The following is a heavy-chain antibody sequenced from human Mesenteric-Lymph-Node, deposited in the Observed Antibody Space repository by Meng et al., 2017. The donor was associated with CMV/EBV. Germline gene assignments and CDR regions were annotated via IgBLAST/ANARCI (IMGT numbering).Heavy chain of an antibody. CDR3: ARGRFLEWIPPDH. D-gene: IGHD3-3*01. J-gene: IGHJ4*02. CDR2: IYSSGSG. CDR1: GSPFSKYY. Sequence: CSVSGSPFSKYYWSWIRQSPEKGLEWLRHIYSSGSGSYNPSRRSRLTIAIDTSKNEFSLKVNSVTAADTAVYYCARGRFLEWIPPDHWGQGVLVTVSS. V-gene: IGHV4-59*01.